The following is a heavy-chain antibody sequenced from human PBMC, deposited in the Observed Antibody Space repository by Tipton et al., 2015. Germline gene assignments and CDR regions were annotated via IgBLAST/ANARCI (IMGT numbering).Heavy chain of an antibody. V-gene: IGHV5-51*01. CDR3: ARNRALYNRGWYLDS. CDR2: IYPADSDT. J-gene: IGHJ4*02. CDR1: GYSFSNYW. D-gene: IGHD6-19*01. Sequence: QLVQSGAEVKKPGESLKISCKGSGYSFSNYWIGWVRQMPGKGLEWMGIIYPADSDTRYSPSFQGQVTISADKSISTAYLQWSSLKASDTAIYYCARNRALYNRGWYLDSWGQGTLVTVSS.